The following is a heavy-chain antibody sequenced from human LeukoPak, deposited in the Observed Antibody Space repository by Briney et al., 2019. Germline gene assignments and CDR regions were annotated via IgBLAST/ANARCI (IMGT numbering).Heavy chain of an antibody. V-gene: IGHV3-21*01. CDR2: ISSSSSYI. Sequence: PGGSLRLSCAASGFTFSSYSMNWVRQAPGKGLEWVSSISSSSSYIHYADSVKGRFTISRDNAKDSLYLQMNSLRAEDTAVYYCARGLEAAAGSFDYWGQGTLVTVSS. CDR1: GFTFSSYS. D-gene: IGHD6-13*01. J-gene: IGHJ4*02. CDR3: ARGLEAAAGSFDY.